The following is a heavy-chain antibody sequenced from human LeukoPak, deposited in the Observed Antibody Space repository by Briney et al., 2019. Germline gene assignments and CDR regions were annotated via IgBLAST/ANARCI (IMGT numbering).Heavy chain of an antibody. D-gene: IGHD6-19*01. CDR2: IKQDRSEK. J-gene: IGHJ4*02. V-gene: IGHV3-7*01. Sequence: GGSLRLSCAASGFTFSNYWMSWVRQAPGKGLEWVANIKQDRSEKFYVDSVKGRLTISRDNAKNSLYLQMNSLRVEDTAVYYCARVQGSSGPGIFEYWGQGTLVTVSS. CDR1: GFTFSNYW. CDR3: ARVQGSSGPGIFEY.